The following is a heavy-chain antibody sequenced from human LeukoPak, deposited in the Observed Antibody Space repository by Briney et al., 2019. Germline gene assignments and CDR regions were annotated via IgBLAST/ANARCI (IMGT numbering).Heavy chain of an antibody. CDR2: INWNGGST. J-gene: IGHJ4*02. D-gene: IGHD6-19*01. V-gene: IGHV3-20*04. Sequence: GGSLRLSCAASGFTFDDYGMSWVRQAPGKGLEWVSGINWNGGSTGYADSVKGRFTISRDNSKNTLYLQMNSLRAEDTAVYYCAKGGSSGWDEGYWGQGTLVTVSS. CDR3: AKGGSSGWDEGY. CDR1: GFTFDDYG.